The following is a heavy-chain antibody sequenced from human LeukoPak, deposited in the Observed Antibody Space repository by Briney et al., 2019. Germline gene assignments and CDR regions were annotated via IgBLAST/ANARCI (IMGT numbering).Heavy chain of an antibody. CDR3: ARHGIQLWSDWRSPFDY. V-gene: IGHV4-59*08. Sequence: SETLSLTCTVSGGSTSSYYWSWIRQPPGKGLEWIGYIYYSGSTNYNPSLKSRVTISVDTSKNQFSLKLSSVTAADTAVYYCARHGIQLWSDWRSPFDYWGQGTLVTVSS. D-gene: IGHD5-18*01. J-gene: IGHJ4*02. CDR1: GGSTSSYY. CDR2: IYYSGST.